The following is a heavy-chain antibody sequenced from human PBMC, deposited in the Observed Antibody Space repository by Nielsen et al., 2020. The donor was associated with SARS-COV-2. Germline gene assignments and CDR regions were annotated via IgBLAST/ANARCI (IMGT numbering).Heavy chain of an antibody. V-gene: IGHV1-3*01. CDR1: GYNFMSYP. CDR3: ARSGFTNFHYYYGMDV. D-gene: IGHD5-12*01. J-gene: IGHJ6*02. Sequence: ASVKVSCKPSGYNFMSYPMHWVRQAPGQRLEWLGWINVGTAKTEYSQKFQGRVTITRDTPATTVYMQLSSLRSEDTAVYYCARSGFTNFHYYYGMDVWGQGTAVSVSS. CDR2: INVGTAKT.